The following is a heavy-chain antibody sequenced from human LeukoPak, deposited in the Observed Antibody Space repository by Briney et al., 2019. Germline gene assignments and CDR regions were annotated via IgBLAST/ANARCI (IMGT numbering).Heavy chain of an antibody. V-gene: IGHV3-23*01. D-gene: IGHD3-22*01. CDR1: GFTFSDYY. Sequence: PGGSLRLSCAASGFTFSDYYMSWIRQAPGKGLEWVSAISGSGGSTYYADSVKGRFTISRDNSKNTLYLQMNSLRAEDTAVYYCAKDPSIVVAIKGDYWGQGTLVTVSS. CDR3: AKDPSIVVAIKGDY. J-gene: IGHJ4*02. CDR2: ISGSGGST.